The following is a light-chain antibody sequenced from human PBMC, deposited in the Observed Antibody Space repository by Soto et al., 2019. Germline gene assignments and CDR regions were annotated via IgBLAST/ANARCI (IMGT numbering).Light chain of an antibody. J-gene: IGKJ1*01. CDR2: GAS. CDR1: QGIGNA. Sequence: AIQMTQSPSSLSASVGDRVTISCRASQGIGNALGWYQQKPGKPPKVLIYGASNLQSGVPSRFSGSGSGTEFILTINNLQPEDFASYFCLQVYSFPRTFGLGTKVDIK. CDR3: LQVYSFPRT. V-gene: IGKV1-6*01.